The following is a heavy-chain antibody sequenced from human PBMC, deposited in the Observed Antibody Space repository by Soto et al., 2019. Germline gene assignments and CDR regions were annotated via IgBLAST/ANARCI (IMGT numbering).Heavy chain of an antibody. CDR2: ISTYSGDT. Sequence: AASVKVSCKASGYTFFTYDISWVRQAPVQGLEWMGWISTYSGDTKYAQKFQGRVTMTTDTSTTTAYLELRGLRSDDTAVYYCARHHGPTTSENWFAPWGPGTLVTVSS. D-gene: IGHD5-12*01. CDR3: ARHHGPTTSENWFAP. V-gene: IGHV1-18*01. CDR1: GYTFFTYD. J-gene: IGHJ5*02.